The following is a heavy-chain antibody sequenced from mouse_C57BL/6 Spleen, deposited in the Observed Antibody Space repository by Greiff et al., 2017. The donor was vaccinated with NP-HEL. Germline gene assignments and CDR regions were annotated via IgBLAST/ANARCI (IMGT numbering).Heavy chain of an antibody. D-gene: IGHD1-1*01. Sequence: VQLQQSGPELVKPGASVKISCKASGYSFTSYYIHWVKQRPGQGLEWIGWIYPGSGNTKYNEKFKGKATLTADTSSSTAYMQLSSLTSEDSAVYYCARSPHYGSSYYLDYWGQGTTLTVSS. V-gene: IGHV1-66*01. CDR1: GYSFTSYY. CDR2: IYPGSGNT. J-gene: IGHJ2*01. CDR3: ARSPHYGSSYYLDY.